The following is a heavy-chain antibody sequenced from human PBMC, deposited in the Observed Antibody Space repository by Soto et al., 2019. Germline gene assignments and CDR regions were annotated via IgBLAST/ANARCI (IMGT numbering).Heavy chain of an antibody. J-gene: IGHJ4*02. CDR2: ISYDGSNK. V-gene: IGHV3-30*18. CDR1: GFTFSSYG. D-gene: IGHD1-7*01. Sequence: PGGSMGLSCAASGFTFSSYGMHWVRQAPGKGLEWVAVISYDGSNKYYADSVKGRFTISRDNSKNTLYLQMDSLRAEDTAVYYRAKGGNFCPHWGQGTLVTVSS. CDR3: AKGGNFCPH.